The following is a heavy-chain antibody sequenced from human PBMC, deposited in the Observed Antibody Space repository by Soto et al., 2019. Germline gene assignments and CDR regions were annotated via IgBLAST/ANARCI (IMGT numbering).Heavy chain of an antibody. CDR1: GYSFTSYW. V-gene: IGHV5-51*01. CDR3: ARPLEEEVDAFDI. J-gene: IGHJ3*02. Sequence: PGESLKISCKGSGYSFTSYWIGWVRQMPGKGPEWMGIIYPGDSDTRYSPSFQGQVTISADKSISTAYLQWSSLKASDTAMYYCARPLEEEVDAFDIWGQGTMVTVSS. CDR2: IYPGDSDT.